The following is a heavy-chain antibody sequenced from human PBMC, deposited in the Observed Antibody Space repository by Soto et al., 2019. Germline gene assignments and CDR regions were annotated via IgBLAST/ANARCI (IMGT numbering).Heavy chain of an antibody. D-gene: IGHD6-13*01. CDR1: GYIFTSYH. CDR3: ARAGINWFDP. J-gene: IGHJ5*02. CDR2: INPSGGST. V-gene: IGHV1-46*01. Sequence: QVQLVQSGAEVKNPGASVKVPCKASGYIFTSYHMHWVRQAPGQGLEWMGIINPSGGSTDNAQKFQGRVTMTSDTSTSTVYMELSTLRSDDTAVYYCARAGINWFDPWGQGTLVIVSS.